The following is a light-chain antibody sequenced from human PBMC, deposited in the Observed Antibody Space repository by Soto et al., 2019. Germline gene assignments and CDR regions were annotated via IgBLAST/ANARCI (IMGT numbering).Light chain of an antibody. J-gene: IGLJ1*01. CDR2: DVA. CDR3: SSYTTSSTRV. V-gene: IGLV2-14*03. CDR1: SSDVGGFNF. Sequence: QSVLTQPASVSGSPGQSITISCTGSSSDVGGFNFVSWYQQHPGKAPKLMIYDVASRPSGVSNRFSGSKPGNTASLTISGLQTEDEADYYCSSYTTSSTRVFGTGTKVTVL.